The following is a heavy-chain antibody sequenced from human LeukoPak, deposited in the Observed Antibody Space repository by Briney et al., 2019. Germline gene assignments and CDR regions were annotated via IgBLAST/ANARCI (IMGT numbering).Heavy chain of an antibody. V-gene: IGHV3-30*04. CDR3: ARDQGYCTSVSCRGDAFDV. Sequence: PGGSLRLSCAASGFTFSSYAMHWVRQAPGKGLEWVAVISYDGSNKYYADSVKGRFTISRDNSKNTLYLQMNSLRAEDTAVYYCARDQGYCTSVSCRGDAFDVWGQGSMVSVSS. J-gene: IGHJ3*01. CDR1: GFTFSSYA. CDR2: ISYDGSNK. D-gene: IGHD2-2*01.